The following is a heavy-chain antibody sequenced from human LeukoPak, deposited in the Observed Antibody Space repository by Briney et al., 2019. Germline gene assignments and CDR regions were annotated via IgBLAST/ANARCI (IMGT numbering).Heavy chain of an antibody. CDR2: IRSKVYGRAP. Sequence: PGGSLRLSCSASGFTFGDFTMSWFRQSPGQGLEWVGFIRSKVYGRAPEHAASVVARFTISRDDSTSIAYLQMNSVQAEDTAVYYCARGSGRYVMVDWWGQGTLVTVSS. CDR3: ARGSGRYVMVDW. J-gene: IGHJ4*02. CDR1: GFTFGDFT. D-gene: IGHD6-19*01. V-gene: IGHV3-49*03.